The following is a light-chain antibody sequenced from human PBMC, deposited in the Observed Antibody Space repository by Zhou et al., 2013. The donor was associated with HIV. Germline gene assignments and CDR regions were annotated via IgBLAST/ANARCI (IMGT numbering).Light chain of an antibody. Sequence: IQLTQSPSSLSASIGDRVTITCRASQDIVTYVAWYQQTPGTAPRVLIHDASTLQTGVSSRFSGSGSGTEFTLSISGLQREDFAIYYCQQLNSFPLTFGQGTRLEIK. V-gene: IGKV1-9*01. J-gene: IGKJ5*01. CDR3: QQLNSFPLT. CDR2: DAS. CDR1: QDIVTY.